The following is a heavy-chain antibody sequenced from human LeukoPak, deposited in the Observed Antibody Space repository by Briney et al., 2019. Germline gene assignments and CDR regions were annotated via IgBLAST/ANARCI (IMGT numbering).Heavy chain of an antibody. CDR1: GGTLITHI. V-gene: IGHV1-69*02. Sequence: SVKVSCKASGGTLITHIISWVRQAPGQGLEWMGRIVPMIGIANYAQKFQGRVTITADKSTNTAYMEMNNLRFEDTAVYYCARHSSRGQYYAFDFWGQGALVTVSP. CDR2: IVPMIGIA. J-gene: IGHJ4*02. D-gene: IGHD3-3*01. CDR3: ARHSSRGQYYAFDF.